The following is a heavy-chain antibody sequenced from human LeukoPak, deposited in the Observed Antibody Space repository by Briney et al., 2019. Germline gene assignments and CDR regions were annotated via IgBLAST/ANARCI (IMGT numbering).Heavy chain of an antibody. CDR2: TRNKANSYTT. CDR1: GFTFSDHY. Sequence: GGSPRLSCAASGFTFSDHYMDWVRQAPGKGLEWVGRTRNKANSYTTEYAASVKGRFTISRDDSKNSLYLQMNSLKTEDTAVYYCARGGYYDSSGYPVDYWGQGTLVTVSS. J-gene: IGHJ4*02. V-gene: IGHV3-72*01. CDR3: ARGGYYDSSGYPVDY. D-gene: IGHD3-22*01.